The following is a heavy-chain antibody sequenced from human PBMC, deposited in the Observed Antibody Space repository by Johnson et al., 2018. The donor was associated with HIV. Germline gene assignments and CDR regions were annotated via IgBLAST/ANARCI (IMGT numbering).Heavy chain of an antibody. CDR3: ARDPTTQNSRLTGDFGAFDI. D-gene: IGHD7-27*01. Sequence: VTLVESGGGVVRPGGSLRLSCEASGFTVDDYDMSWVRQVPGKGLEWVSGFYRNGGSSGYAASVKGRFTISRDDAKNSLYLQMNSLTVEDTALYYCARDPTTQNSRLTGDFGAFDIWGQGTMVIVSS. CDR2: FYRNGGSS. V-gene: IGHV3-20*04. CDR1: GFTVDDYD. J-gene: IGHJ3*02.